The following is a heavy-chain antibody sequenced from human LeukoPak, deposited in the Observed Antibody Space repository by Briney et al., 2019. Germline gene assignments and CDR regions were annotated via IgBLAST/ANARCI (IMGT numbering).Heavy chain of an antibody. J-gene: IGHJ5*02. D-gene: IGHD3-9*01. Sequence: GESLKISCTGSGYSFTSYWIGWVRQMPGKGLEWMGIIYPGDSDTRYSPSFQGQVTISTDKSISTAYLQWSSLKASDTAMYYCASQYYDILTGYPRGSFDPWGQGTLVTVSS. CDR1: GYSFTSYW. CDR3: ASQYYDILTGYPRGSFDP. CDR2: IYPGDSDT. V-gene: IGHV5-51*01.